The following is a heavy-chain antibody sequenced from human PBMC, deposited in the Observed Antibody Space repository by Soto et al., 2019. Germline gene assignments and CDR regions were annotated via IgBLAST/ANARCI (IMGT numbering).Heavy chain of an antibody. D-gene: IGHD1-1*01. CDR3: AGEYNWNNYYYGMDV. V-gene: IGHV3-7*01. Sequence: EGQLVESGGGVVQPGGSLRLSCAASGFTFNNYWMSWVRQAPGKGLEWVANINQDGSQKYYVDSVKGRFTISRDNDNNSLHQQMSSLGADDAAEYYSAGEYNWNNYYYGMDVWGQGTTVTVSS. J-gene: IGHJ6*02. CDR2: INQDGSQK. CDR1: GFTFNNYW.